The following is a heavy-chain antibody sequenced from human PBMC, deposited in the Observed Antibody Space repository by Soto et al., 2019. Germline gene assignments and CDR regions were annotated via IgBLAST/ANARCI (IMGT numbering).Heavy chain of an antibody. Sequence: PSETLSLTCTVSGGSISSYYWSWIRQPPGKGLEWIGYIYYSGSTNYKPSLKSRVTISVDTSKNQFSLKLSSVTAADTAVYYCARVRRFIAARGYYYYYMDVWGKGTTVTVSS. CDR1: GGSISSYY. V-gene: IGHV4-59*01. CDR2: IYYSGST. CDR3: ARVRRFIAARGYYYYYMDV. J-gene: IGHJ6*03. D-gene: IGHD6-6*01.